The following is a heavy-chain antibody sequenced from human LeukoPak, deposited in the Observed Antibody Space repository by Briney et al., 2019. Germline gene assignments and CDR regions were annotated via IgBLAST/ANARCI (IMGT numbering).Heavy chain of an antibody. CDR1: GGTFSSYA. Sequence: SVKVSCKASGGTFSSYAISWVRQAPGQGLEWMGGIIPIFGTANYAQKFQGRVTITADESTSTAYMELSSLRSEDTAVYYCARETAAGTDGYYFDYWGQGTLVTVSS. D-gene: IGHD6-13*01. V-gene: IGHV1-69*13. CDR2: IIPIFGTA. J-gene: IGHJ4*02. CDR3: ARETAAGTDGYYFDY.